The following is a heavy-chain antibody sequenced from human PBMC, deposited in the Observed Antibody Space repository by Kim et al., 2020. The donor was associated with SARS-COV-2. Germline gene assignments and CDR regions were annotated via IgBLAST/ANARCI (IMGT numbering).Heavy chain of an antibody. CDR2: IRNLAYGGTA. CDR3: VTASAGRNFDH. CDR1: GFSIRDFA. V-gene: IGHV3-49*04. D-gene: IGHD6-13*01. Sequence: GGSLRLSCTASGFSIRDFAMSWVRQAPGKGLEWISFIRNLAYGGTAEYAASVKGRFTISRDDSENSVYLQMNSLESEDTAMYYCVTASAGRNFDHWGQGTLVTVSS. J-gene: IGHJ4*02.